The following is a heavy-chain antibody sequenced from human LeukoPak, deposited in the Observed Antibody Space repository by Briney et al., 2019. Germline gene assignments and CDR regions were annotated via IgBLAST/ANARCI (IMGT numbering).Heavy chain of an antibody. V-gene: IGHV6-1*01. CDR1: GDSVSSNSAA. CDR2: TYYRSKWYH. CDR3: ARDGYYAGYDFDS. J-gene: IGHJ5*01. D-gene: IGHD3-3*01. Sequence: SQTLSLTCAISGDSVSSNSAAWNWIRPSPSRGLEWLGRTYYRSKWYHDYAVSVKSRITINPDTSKNQVSLRLNSVTPEDTAVYYCARDGYYAGYDFDSWGQGTLVTVSS.